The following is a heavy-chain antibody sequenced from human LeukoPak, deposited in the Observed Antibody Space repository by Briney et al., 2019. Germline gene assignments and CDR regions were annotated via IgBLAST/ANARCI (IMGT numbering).Heavy chain of an antibody. Sequence: GGSLRLSCAASGFTFRNYGMSWVRQAPGKGLEWVSGTIGSGDSRFYADPVKGRFTISRDNSRNTLYLHMNSLRADDTAVYYCATLYNDKGDYWGQGALVAVSS. CDR1: GFTFRNYG. V-gene: IGHV3-23*01. CDR2: TIGSGDSR. J-gene: IGHJ4*02. D-gene: IGHD5-24*01. CDR3: ATLYNDKGDY.